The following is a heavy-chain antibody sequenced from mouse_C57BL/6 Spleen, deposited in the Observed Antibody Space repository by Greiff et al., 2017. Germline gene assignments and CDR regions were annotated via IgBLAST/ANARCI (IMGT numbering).Heavy chain of an antibody. V-gene: IGHV2-5*01. CDR3: AKNLDDGYLSNY. CDR1: GFSLTSYG. D-gene: IGHD2-3*01. Sequence: VQLQESGPGLVQPSQSLSITCTVSGFSLTSYGVHWVRQSPGKGLEWLGVIWRGGSTDYNAAFMSRLSITKDNSKSQVFFKMNSLQADDTAIYYCAKNLDDGYLSNYWGQGTSVTVSS. J-gene: IGHJ4*01. CDR2: IWRGGST.